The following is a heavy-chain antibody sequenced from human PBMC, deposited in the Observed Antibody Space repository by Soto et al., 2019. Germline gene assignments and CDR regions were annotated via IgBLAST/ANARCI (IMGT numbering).Heavy chain of an antibody. CDR1: GFSFNVYY. V-gene: IGHV3-11*01. CDR2: ISILGDST. CDR3: ARDRAGTRTFPHNTFNL. Sequence: QEQLAESGGGLVKPGGSLRLSCAASGFSFNVYYMTWIRQAPGSGLEWVASISILGDSTYYADSVKGRFTISRDNDQSSLYLQMDTLRPEDTAVYYCARDRAGTRTFPHNTFNLWGQGTTVTVAS. J-gene: IGHJ3*01. D-gene: IGHD3-16*01.